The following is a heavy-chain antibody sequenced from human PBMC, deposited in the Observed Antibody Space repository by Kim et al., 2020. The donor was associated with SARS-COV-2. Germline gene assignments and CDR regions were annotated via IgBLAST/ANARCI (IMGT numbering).Heavy chain of an antibody. Sequence: SETLSLTCTVSGGSISSSSYYWGWIRQPPGKGLEWIGSIYYSGSTYYNPSLKSRVTISVDTSKNQFSLKLSSVTAADTAVYYCARDRHSGCSGGSCYPNWFDPWGQGTLVTVSS. CDR3: ARDRHSGCSGGSCYPNWFDP. V-gene: IGHV4-39*07. CDR2: IYYSGST. CDR1: GGSISSSSYY. D-gene: IGHD2-15*01. J-gene: IGHJ5*02.